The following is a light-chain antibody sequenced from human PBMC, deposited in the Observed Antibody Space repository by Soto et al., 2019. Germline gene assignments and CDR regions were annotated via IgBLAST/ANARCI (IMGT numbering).Light chain of an antibody. CDR3: CSYAGSSTSYV. CDR1: SSDVGSYNL. CDR2: EVS. J-gene: IGLJ1*01. V-gene: IGLV2-23*02. Sequence: QSALTQPASVSGSPGQSITISCTGTSSDVGSYNLVSWYQQHPGKAPKLMIYEVSKRPSGVSNRFSGSKSGNTASLTISGLQAEDEADYFCCSYAGSSTSYVFGTGTKGIVL.